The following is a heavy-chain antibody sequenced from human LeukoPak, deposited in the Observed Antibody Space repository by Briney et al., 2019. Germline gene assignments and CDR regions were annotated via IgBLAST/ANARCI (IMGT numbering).Heavy chain of an antibody. D-gene: IGHD3-3*01. CDR3: ARTIRDFWSGYSNWFDP. CDR1: GGTFSSYA. V-gene: IGHV1-69*13. J-gene: IGHJ5*02. CDR2: IIPIFGTA. Sequence: SVKVSCKXSGGTFSSYAISWVRQAPRQGLEWMGGIIPIFGTANYAQKFQGRVTITADESTSTAYMELSSLRSEDTAVYYCARTIRDFWSGYSNWFDPWGQGTLVTVSS.